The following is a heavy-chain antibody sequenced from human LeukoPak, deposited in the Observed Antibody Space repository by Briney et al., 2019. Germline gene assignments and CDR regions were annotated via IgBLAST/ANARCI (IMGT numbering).Heavy chain of an antibody. V-gene: IGHV3-11*06. J-gene: IGHJ4*02. Sequence: GSLRLSCAASGFTFSDYYLSWIRQAPGKGLEWVSYISSSTSYTNYADSVKGRFTISRENAKNSLYLHMNSLRGEDTAVYYCARRGGSTATGYYFDYWGQGTLVTVSA. CDR2: ISSSTSYT. D-gene: IGHD3-10*01. CDR3: ARRGGSTATGYYFDY. CDR1: GFTFSDYY.